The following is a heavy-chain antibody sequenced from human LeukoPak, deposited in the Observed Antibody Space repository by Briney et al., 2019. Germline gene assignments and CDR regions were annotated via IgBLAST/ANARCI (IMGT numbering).Heavy chain of an antibody. CDR2: IWYDGSNK. D-gene: IGHD2-21*02. CDR1: GFTFSSYG. J-gene: IGHJ4*02. CDR3: AKDGEAYCGGDCSQDEHFDY. V-gene: IGHV3-33*06. Sequence: GGSLRLSCAASGFTFSSYGMHWVRQAPGKGLEWVAVIWYDGSNKYYADSMKGRFTISRDNSKNTLYLQMNSLRAEDTAVYYCAKDGEAYCGGDCSQDEHFDYWGQGTLVTVSS.